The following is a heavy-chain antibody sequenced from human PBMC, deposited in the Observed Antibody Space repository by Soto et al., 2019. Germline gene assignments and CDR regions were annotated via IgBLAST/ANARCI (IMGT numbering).Heavy chain of an antibody. CDR2: ISAYNGNT. Sequence: KLDWKTAGYTITIYGISRRLQAPGQGLEWMGWISAYNGNTNYAQKLQGRVTMTTDTSTSTAYMELRSLRSDDSSVYYCASCVGWEPRDYWGQGPLITV. J-gene: IGHJ4*02. D-gene: IGHD1-26*01. CDR3: ASCVGWEPRDY. V-gene: IGHV1-18*01. CDR1: GYTITIYG.